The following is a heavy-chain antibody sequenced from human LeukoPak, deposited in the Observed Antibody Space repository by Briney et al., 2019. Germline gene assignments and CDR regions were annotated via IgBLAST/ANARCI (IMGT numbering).Heavy chain of an antibody. CDR2: INPNSGGT. J-gene: IGHJ4*02. Sequence: ASVKVSCKASGYTFTGYYMHWVRQAPGQGLEWMGWINPNSGGTNYAQKFQGRVTITRDTSISTVYMELSSLRSEDTAVYYCARYYDSSGYYYYFDYWGQGTLVTVSS. V-gene: IGHV1-2*02. D-gene: IGHD3-22*01. CDR1: GYTFTGYY. CDR3: ARYYDSSGYYYYFDY.